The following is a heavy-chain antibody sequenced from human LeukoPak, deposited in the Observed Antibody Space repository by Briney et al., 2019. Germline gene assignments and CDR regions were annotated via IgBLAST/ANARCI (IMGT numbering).Heavy chain of an antibody. V-gene: IGHV1-2*02. CDR3: ARDREAVEMATISVVDY. Sequence: ASVKVSCKASGYTFTGYYMHWVRQAPGQGRAWMGWINPNSGGTNYAQKFQGRVTMTRDTSISTAYMELSRLRSDDTAVYYCARDREAVEMATISVVDYWGQGTLVTVSS. CDR1: GYTFTGYY. D-gene: IGHD5-12*01. CDR2: INPNSGGT. J-gene: IGHJ4*02.